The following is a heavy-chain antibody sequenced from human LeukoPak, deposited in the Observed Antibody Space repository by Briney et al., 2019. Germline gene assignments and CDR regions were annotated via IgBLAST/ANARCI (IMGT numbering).Heavy chain of an antibody. CDR3: ARESPRGGEYYFDY. D-gene: IGHD2-15*01. CDR2: INPDSGGT. CDR1: GYTFTAYY. Sequence: ASVKVSCKAAGYTFTAYYIHWVRQAPGQGLEWMGWINPDSGGTFFKQKFQGRVTMTRDTSINTVDMELSRLTSDDTAVYYCARESPRGGEYYFDYWGQGPLVTVSS. V-gene: IGHV1-2*02. J-gene: IGHJ4*02.